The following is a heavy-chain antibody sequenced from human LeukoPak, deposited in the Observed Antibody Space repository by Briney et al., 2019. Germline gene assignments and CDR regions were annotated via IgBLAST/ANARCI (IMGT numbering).Heavy chain of an antibody. CDR3: ARGPGYSSSWYPSWFDP. CDR1: GYTFTGYY. CDR2: INTNTGNP. D-gene: IGHD6-13*01. J-gene: IGHJ5*02. Sequence: GASVKVSCKASGYTFTGYYMHWVRQAPGQGLEWMGWINTNTGNPTYAQGFTGRFVFSLDTSVSTAYLQISSLRAEDTAVYYCARGPGYSSSWYPSWFDPWGQGTLVTVSS. V-gene: IGHV7-4-1*02.